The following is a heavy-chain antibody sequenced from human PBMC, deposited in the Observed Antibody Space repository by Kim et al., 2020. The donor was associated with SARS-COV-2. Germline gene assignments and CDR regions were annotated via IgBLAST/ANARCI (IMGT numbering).Heavy chain of an antibody. D-gene: IGHD1-26*01. CDR1: GYTFTGYY. J-gene: IGHJ6*03. V-gene: IGHV1-2*02. CDR3: ASAASGSYYYYYYYMDV. CDR2: INPNSGGT. Sequence: ASVKVSCKASGYTFTGYYMHWVRQAPGQGLEWMGWINPNSGGTNYAQKFQGRVTMTRDTSISTAYMELSRLRSDDTAVYYCASAASGSYYYYYYYMDVWGKGTTVTVSS.